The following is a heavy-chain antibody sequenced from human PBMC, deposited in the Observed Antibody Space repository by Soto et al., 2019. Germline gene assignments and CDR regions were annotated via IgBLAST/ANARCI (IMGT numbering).Heavy chain of an antibody. J-gene: IGHJ4*02. V-gene: IGHV1-24*01. D-gene: IGHD1-26*01. CDR2: FDPEDGET. CDR1: GYTLTELS. CDR3: ATDRKRYSGYYFDY. Sequence: GASVKVSCKVSGYTLTELSMHWVRQAPGKRLEWMGGFDPEDGETIYAQKFQGRVTMNDDTSTDTAYMELSSLRSEDTAVYYCATDRKRYSGYYFDYWGQGTLVTVSS.